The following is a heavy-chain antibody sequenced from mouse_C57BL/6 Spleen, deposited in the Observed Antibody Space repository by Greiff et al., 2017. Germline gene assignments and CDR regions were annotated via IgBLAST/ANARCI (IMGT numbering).Heavy chain of an antibody. CDR1: GFTFSSYG. V-gene: IGHV5-6*01. J-gene: IGHJ3*01. Sequence: QGVESGGDLVKPGGSLKLSCAASGFTFSSYGMSWVRQTPDKRLEWVATISSGGRYTYYPDSVKGRFTISRDNAKNTLYLQMSSLKSEDTAMYYCARHPIYYDYAWFAYWGQGTLVTVSA. CDR2: ISSGGRYT. D-gene: IGHD2-4*01. CDR3: ARHPIYYDYAWFAY.